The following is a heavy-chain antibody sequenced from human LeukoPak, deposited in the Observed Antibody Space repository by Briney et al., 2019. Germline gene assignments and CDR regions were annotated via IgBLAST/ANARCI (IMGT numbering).Heavy chain of an antibody. J-gene: IGHJ4*02. V-gene: IGHV3-30*02. CDR3: AKDSGATDDY. D-gene: IGHD1-26*01. CDR1: GFTFSSYG. CDR2: IRYDGGNK. Sequence: GGSLRLSCAASGFTFSSYGMHWVRQAPGKGLEWVAFIRYDGGNKYYADSVKGRFTISRDNSKNTLYLQMNSLRAEDTAVYYCAKDSGATDDYWGQGTLVTVSS.